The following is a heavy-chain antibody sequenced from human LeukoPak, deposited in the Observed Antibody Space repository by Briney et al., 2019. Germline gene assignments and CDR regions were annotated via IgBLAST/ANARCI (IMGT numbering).Heavy chain of an antibody. J-gene: IGHJ3*02. Sequence: PSETLSLTCTVSGGSISSYYWSWIRQPPGKGLEWIGYIYYSGSTNYNPSLKSRVTISVDTSMNQFSLKLSSVTAADTAVYYCARVPRYCSGGSCYMSRDDAFDIWGQGTMVTVSS. V-gene: IGHV4-59*01. CDR2: IYYSGST. CDR1: GGSISSYY. D-gene: IGHD2-15*01. CDR3: ARVPRYCSGGSCYMSRDDAFDI.